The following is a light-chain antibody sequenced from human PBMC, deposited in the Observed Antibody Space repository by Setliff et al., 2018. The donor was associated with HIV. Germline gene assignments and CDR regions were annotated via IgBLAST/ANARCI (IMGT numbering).Light chain of an antibody. V-gene: IGLV2-23*02. CDR1: SSDVGGYNL. CDR3: CSYAGSSTFV. J-gene: IGLJ1*01. CDR2: EVT. Sequence: QSALTQPASVSGSPGQSLTISCTGTSSDVGGYNLVSWYQQHPGKAPNLLIFEVTKRPSVVSIRFSGSKSDNTASLTISGLQTEDEGDYYCCSYAGSSTFVLGTGTKVTVL.